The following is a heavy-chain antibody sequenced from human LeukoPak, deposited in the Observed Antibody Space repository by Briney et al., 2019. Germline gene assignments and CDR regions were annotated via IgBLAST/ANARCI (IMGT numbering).Heavy chain of an antibody. CDR2: INSNGSST. Sequence: PGGSLRLSCAASGFTFSSYWMHWVRQAPGKGLVWVSRINSNGSSTSYADSVKGRFTISRDNAKNTLYLQMNSLRAEDTAVYYCARDYAGTNWFDPWGQGTLVTVSS. CDR1: GFTFSSYW. V-gene: IGHV3-74*01. CDR3: ARDYAGTNWFDP. J-gene: IGHJ5*02. D-gene: IGHD1-26*01.